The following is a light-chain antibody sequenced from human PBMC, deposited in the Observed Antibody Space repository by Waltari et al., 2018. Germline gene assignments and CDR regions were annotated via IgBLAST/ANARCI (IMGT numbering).Light chain of an antibody. J-gene: IGKJ1*01. CDR1: QSVSRY. Sequence: EVVLTQSPGTLSLSPGERATLSCRASQSVSRYLAWYQQKPGQAPRLLIYDASSRAAGMPDRFSGSGCATDFRLNISRVEAEDFVVYYCQKYESLPATFGQGTKVE. CDR2: DAS. CDR3: QKYESLPAT. V-gene: IGKV3-20*01.